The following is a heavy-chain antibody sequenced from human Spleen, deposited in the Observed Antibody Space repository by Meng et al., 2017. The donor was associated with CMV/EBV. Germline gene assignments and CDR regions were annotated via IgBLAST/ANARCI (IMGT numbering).Heavy chain of an antibody. CDR2: IYYSGST. V-gene: IGHV4-39*01. CDR3: ARLYSGSYSDYFDY. J-gene: IGHJ4*02. CDR1: GGSMSSSSYY. Sequence: GSLRLSCTVSGGSMSSSSYYWGWIRQPPGKGLEWIGSIYYSGSTYYNPSLKSRVTISVDTSKNQFSLNLSSVTAADTAVYYCARLYSGSYSDYFDYWGQGTLVTVSS. D-gene: IGHD1-26*01.